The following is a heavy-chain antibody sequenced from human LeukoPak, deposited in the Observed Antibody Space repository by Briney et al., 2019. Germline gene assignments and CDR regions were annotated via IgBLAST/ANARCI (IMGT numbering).Heavy chain of an antibody. V-gene: IGHV1-69*06. Sequence: ASVKVSCKASGYTFTGYYMHWVRQAPGQGLEWMGGIIPIFGTANYAQKFQGRVTITADKSTSTAYMELSSLRSEDTAVYYCARGGVRRSGWLQYNFDYWGQGTLVTVSS. CDR3: ARGGVRRSGWLQYNFDY. D-gene: IGHD5-24*01. J-gene: IGHJ4*02. CDR2: IIPIFGTA. CDR1: GYTFTGYY.